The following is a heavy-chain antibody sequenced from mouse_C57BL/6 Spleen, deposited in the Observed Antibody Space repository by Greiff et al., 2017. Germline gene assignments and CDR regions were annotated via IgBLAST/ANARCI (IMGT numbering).Heavy chain of an antibody. CDR1: GYTFTDYE. CDR2: IDPATGGT. CDR3: AGGGNGDRFAY. D-gene: IGHD2-13*01. V-gene: IGHV1-15*01. Sequence: QVQLQQPGAELVRPGASVTLSCKASGYTFTDYEMHWVKQTPVHGLEWIGAIDPATGGTAYNQKFKGKAILTADKSSSTAYMELRSLTSEDSAVYYCAGGGNGDRFAYWGQGTLVTVSA. J-gene: IGHJ3*01.